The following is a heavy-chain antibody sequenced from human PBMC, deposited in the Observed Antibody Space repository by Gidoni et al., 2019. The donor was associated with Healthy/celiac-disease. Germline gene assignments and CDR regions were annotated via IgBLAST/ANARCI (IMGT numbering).Heavy chain of an antibody. CDR2: IYYSGST. CDR3: ARPPYYYDSSGYYYKDWYFDL. CDR1: CGSISSSRYY. Sequence: QLQLQESGPGLVTPSETLFLTCTVSCGSISSSRYYWGWIRQPPGKGLEWIGSIYYSGSTYYNPSLKSRVTISVDTSKNQFSLKLSSVTAADTTVYYCARPPYYYDSSGYYYKDWYFDLWGRGTLVTVSS. J-gene: IGHJ2*01. D-gene: IGHD3-22*01. V-gene: IGHV4-39*01.